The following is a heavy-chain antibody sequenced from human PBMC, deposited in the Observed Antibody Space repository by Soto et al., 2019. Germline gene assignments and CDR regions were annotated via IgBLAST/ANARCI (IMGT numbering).Heavy chain of an antibody. Sequence: EVQLLESGGGLVQPGGSLRLSCAASGFTFSSYAMSWVRQAPGKGLEWVSAISGSGGSTYYADSVKGRFTISRDNAKNSLYLQMNSLTAADTAVYYCAKDLGGLYFSGGSCYSGSVYWGQGPLVTVSS. CDR2: ISGSGGST. CDR1: GFTFSSYA. D-gene: IGHD2-15*01. J-gene: IGHJ4*02. V-gene: IGHV3-23*01. CDR3: AKDLGGLYFSGGSCYSGSVY.